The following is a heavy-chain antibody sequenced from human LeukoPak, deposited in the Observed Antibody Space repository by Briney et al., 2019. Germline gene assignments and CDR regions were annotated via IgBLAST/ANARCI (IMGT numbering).Heavy chain of an antibody. V-gene: IGHV3-49*04. Sequence: GGSLRLSCAASGVTFSDYYVSWVRQAPGKGLEWVGFIRSKAYGVTTEHAASVKGRFTISRDDSKSIAYLQMNSLKTEDTAVYYCSRADYYGSGSPISLDVWGKGTTVTVSS. CDR1: GVTFSDYY. CDR2: IRSKAYGVTT. CDR3: SRADYYGSGSPISLDV. J-gene: IGHJ6*04. D-gene: IGHD3-10*01.